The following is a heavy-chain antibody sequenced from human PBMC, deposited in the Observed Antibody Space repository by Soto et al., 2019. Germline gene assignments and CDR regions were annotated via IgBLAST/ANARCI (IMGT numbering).Heavy chain of an antibody. CDR3: ARKGPPRDAFDI. V-gene: IGHV3-23*01. J-gene: IGHJ3*02. Sequence: EVQLLESGGGLVQPGGSLRLSCAASGFTFRSYGMSWVRRAPGKGLEWVSTISGSGGTTYYADSVKGRFTISRDNSKNTLYLQMNSLSAEDTAVYYCARKGPPRDAFDIWGQGTMVTVSS. CDR2: ISGSGGTT. CDR1: GFTFRSYG.